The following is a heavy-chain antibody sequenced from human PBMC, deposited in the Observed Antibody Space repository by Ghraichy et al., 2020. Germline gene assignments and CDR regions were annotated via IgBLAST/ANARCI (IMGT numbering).Heavy chain of an antibody. V-gene: IGHV4-39*01. J-gene: IGHJ5*02. CDR1: GGSISSSSYY. CDR3: ARARTVVAPRGWFDP. D-gene: IGHD4-23*01. CDR2: IYFSGST. Sequence: SETLSLTCTVSGGSISSSSYYWGWIRQPPGKGLEWIGSIYFSGSTYYNPSLKSRVTISVDTSKNQFSLKLSSGTAADTAVYYCARARTVVAPRGWFDPWGQGTLVTVSS.